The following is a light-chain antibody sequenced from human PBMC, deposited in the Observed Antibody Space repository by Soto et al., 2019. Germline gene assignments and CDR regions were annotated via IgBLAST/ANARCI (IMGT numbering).Light chain of an antibody. CDR1: RSLLQTNGNTY. CDR2: GAS. CDR3: QQYGSSPRT. J-gene: IGKJ1*01. Sequence: IVMTQSPLSLPVTPGEPASISCRSSRSLLQTNGNTYLDWYQQKPGQGPRLLIYGASSRATGIPDRFSGSGSGTDFTLSISRLEPEDFVVYYCQQYGSSPRTFGQGTKVDI. V-gene: IGKV3-20*01.